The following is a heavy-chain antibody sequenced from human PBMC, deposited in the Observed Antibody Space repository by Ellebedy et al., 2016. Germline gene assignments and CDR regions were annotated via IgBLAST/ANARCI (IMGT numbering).Heavy chain of an antibody. D-gene: IGHD2-2*01. J-gene: IGHJ6*02. CDR1: GASISGYY. V-gene: IGHV4-59*12. CDR2: INYSGST. CDR3: ARGRGYCSSTSCYGGGYYYYGMDV. Sequence: SETLSLTCTVSGASISGYYWSWIRQPPGMGLEWIGYINYSGSTSYNPSLKSRVTISVDTSKNQFSLKLSSVTAADTAVYYCARGRGYCSSTSCYGGGYYYYGMDVWGQGTTVTVSS.